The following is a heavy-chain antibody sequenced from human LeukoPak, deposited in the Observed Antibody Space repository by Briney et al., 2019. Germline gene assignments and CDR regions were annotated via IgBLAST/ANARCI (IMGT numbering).Heavy chain of an antibody. D-gene: IGHD1-1*01. J-gene: IGHJ4*02. CDR1: GGSISSGGYY. CDR2: IYHSGST. Sequence: PSQTLSLTCTVSGGSISSGGYYWSWIRQPPGKGLEWIGYIYHSGSTYYNPSLKSRVTISVDRSKNQFSLKLSSVTAADTAVYYCASNDGTEVEYFDYWGQGTLVTVSS. CDR3: ASNDGTEVEYFDY. V-gene: IGHV4-30-2*01.